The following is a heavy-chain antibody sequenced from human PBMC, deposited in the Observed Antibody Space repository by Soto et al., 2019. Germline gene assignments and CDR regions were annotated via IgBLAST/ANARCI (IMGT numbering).Heavy chain of an antibody. CDR2: IFPLTDIP. Sequence: QVQLVQSGTEVKKPGSSVKVSCKASGGTFRNYPINWVRQAPGQGLEWMGSIFPLTDIPDYAQNFQARLTISADKSPSTAYMELSSLTSDDTPMYFCARGPLVVLNYFESWGQGTLVTVSS. V-gene: IGHV1-69*02. J-gene: IGHJ4*02. CDR3: ARGPLVVLNYFES. CDR1: GGTFRNYP.